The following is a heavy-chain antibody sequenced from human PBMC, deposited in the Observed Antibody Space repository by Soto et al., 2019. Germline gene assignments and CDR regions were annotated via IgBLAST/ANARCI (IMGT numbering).Heavy chain of an antibody. V-gene: IGHV3-21*06. CDR2: ISGSSGVI. CDR1: GFAFSEYS. Sequence: GSLRLSCAAFGFAFSEYSMAWVRQAPGKGPEWVSYISGSSGVIYYVDSVKGRFTVSRDNAKNSLFLQMNSLRQEDTAVYYCAREEVRGIIRWFDPWGQGTRVTVSS. D-gene: IGHD3-10*01. CDR3: AREEVRGIIRWFDP. J-gene: IGHJ5*02.